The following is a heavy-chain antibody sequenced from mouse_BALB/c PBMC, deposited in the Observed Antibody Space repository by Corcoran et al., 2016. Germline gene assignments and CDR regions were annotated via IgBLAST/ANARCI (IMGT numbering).Heavy chain of an antibody. D-gene: IGHD1-1*01. CDR2: IDPANGNT. V-gene: IGHV14-3*02. CDR3: APYGSSPLG. Sequence: EVQLQQSGAELVKPGASVKLSCTASGFNIKDTYMHWVKQRPEQGLEWIGRIDPANGNTKYDPQGQCKATITADTSSKTAYLQLSSLTSEDTAVYYCAPYGSSPLGCGAGTTVTVSS. CDR1: GFNIKDTY. J-gene: IGHJ1*01.